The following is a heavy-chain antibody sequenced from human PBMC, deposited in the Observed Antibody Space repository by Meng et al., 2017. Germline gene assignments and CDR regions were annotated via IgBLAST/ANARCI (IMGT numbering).Heavy chain of an antibody. J-gene: IGHJ4*02. V-gene: IGHV4-30-4*01. Sequence: QVQLQESGPGLVKPSQTLSLTCTVSGGSISCGDYYWSWIRQPPGKGLEWIGYIYYSGSTYYNPSLKSRLTISVDTSKKQFSLKLTSVTAADTAVYYCARGPLITMIEVWGQGTLVTVSS. D-gene: IGHD3-22*01. CDR1: GGSISCGDYY. CDR2: IYYSGST. CDR3: ARGPLITMIEV.